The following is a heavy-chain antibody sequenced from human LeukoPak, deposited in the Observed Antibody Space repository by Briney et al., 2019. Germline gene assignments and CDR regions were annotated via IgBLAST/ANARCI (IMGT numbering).Heavy chain of an antibody. CDR3: AKDKSGVSDWFDP. J-gene: IGHJ5*02. CDR1: GFTVSSYY. Sequence: GGSLRLSCAASGFTVSSYYMTWVRQAPGKGLEWVSIISYDGSNKYYADSMKGRFTISRDNSKNTLYLQMNSLRAEDTAVYYCAKDKSGVSDWFDPWGQGTLVTVSS. V-gene: IGHV3-30*18. D-gene: IGHD3-10*01. CDR2: ISYDGSNK.